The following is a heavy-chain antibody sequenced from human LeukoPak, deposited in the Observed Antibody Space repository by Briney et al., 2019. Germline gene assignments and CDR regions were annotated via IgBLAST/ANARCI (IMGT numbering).Heavy chain of an antibody. CDR3: AKDPGLGFWSGYYRGSGWFDP. J-gene: IGHJ5*02. CDR2: ISYDGSNK. CDR1: GFTFSSYG. Sequence: GRSLRLSRAASGFTFSSYGMHWVRQAPGKGLEWVAVISYDGSNKYYADSVKGRFTISRDNSKNTLYLQMNSLRAEDTAVYYCAKDPGLGFWSGYYRGSGWFDPWGQGTLVTVSS. D-gene: IGHD3-3*01. V-gene: IGHV3-30*18.